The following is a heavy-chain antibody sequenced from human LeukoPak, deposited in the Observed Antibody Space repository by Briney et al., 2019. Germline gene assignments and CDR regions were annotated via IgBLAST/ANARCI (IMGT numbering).Heavy chain of an antibody. Sequence: RGSLRLSCAASGFRFSYHGMHWVRQAPGKGLEFVSSIGAAGAHTFYADSVKGRFTISRDNFQSTMYLQMDGLKPEDSAVYYCARELGGTKTGGFDIWGQGTVVTVSS. V-gene: IGHV3-64*02. CDR3: ARELGGTKTGGFDI. J-gene: IGHJ3*02. CDR2: IGAAGAHT. D-gene: IGHD1-14*01. CDR1: GFRFSYHG.